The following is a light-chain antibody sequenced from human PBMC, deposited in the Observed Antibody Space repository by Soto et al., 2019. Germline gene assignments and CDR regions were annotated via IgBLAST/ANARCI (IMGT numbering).Light chain of an antibody. Sequence: EIVLTQSPGPLSLSPGERATLSCRASQSVRSNFLAWYQQRPGQAPSLLIYGASSRATGIPDRFSGSGSGTDFTLTISRLDPEDFAVYYCHQYGSSPLTFGGGTKVEIK. CDR3: HQYGSSPLT. CDR1: QSVRSNF. CDR2: GAS. V-gene: IGKV3-20*01. J-gene: IGKJ4*01.